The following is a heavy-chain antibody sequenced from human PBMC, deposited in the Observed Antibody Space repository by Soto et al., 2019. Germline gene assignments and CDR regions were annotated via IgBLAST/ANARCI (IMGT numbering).Heavy chain of an antibody. J-gene: IGHJ6*02. D-gene: IGHD3-3*01. CDR1: GYSFTSYC. CDR2: IYPGDSDT. CDR3: ARRRITIFGVPSYCMDV. Sequence: GESLKISCKGSGYSFTSYCIGWVRQMPGKGLEWMGIIYPGDSDTRYSPSFQGQVTISADKSISTAYLQWSSLKASDTAMYYCARRRITIFGVPSYCMDVWGQGTTVTVSS. V-gene: IGHV5-51*01.